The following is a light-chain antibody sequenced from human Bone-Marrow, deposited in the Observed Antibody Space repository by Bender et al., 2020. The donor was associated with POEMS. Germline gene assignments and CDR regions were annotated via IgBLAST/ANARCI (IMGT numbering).Light chain of an antibody. CDR1: NSNIGGNY. CDR3: QVWDSSSDHLYV. V-gene: IGLV1-47*01. Sequence: QSVLTQPPSASGTPGQRVSMSCSGSNSNIGGNYVFWYRQLPGTAPKLLMYRNDQRPSGVPDRFSGSKSGSTATLTITGVAAGDEADYYCQVWDSSSDHLYVFGTGTKVTVL. J-gene: IGLJ1*01. CDR2: RND.